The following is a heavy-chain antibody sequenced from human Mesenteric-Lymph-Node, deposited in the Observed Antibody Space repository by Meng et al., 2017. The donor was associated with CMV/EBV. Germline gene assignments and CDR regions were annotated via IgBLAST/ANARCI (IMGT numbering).Heavy chain of an antibody. CDR3: AHRAADCSCGSCYRSGRGYFDY. CDR1: GGG. CDR2: NERDDDE. J-gene: IGHJ4*02. V-gene: IGHV2-5*02. D-gene: IGHD2-15*01. Sequence: GGGVGWIRQHTRKGLEWVGINERDDDERYSPYLKSKHTITKDTAKIQMVLTMTNMEPVDTATYYCAHRAADCSCGSCYRSGRGYFDYWGQGALVTVSS.